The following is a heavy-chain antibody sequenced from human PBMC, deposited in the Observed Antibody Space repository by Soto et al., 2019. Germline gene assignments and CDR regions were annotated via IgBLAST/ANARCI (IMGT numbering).Heavy chain of an antibody. CDR3: AKDPTIVVVPAQEPEYYFDY. Sequence: GGSLRLCCAASGFTFSSYAMSWVRQAPGKGLEWGSAISGSGGSTYYADSVKGRFTISRDNSKNTLYLQMNSLRAEDTAVYYCAKDPTIVVVPAQEPEYYFDYWGQGTLVTVSS. V-gene: IGHV3-23*01. J-gene: IGHJ4*02. CDR1: GFTFSSYA. D-gene: IGHD2-2*01. CDR2: ISGSGGST.